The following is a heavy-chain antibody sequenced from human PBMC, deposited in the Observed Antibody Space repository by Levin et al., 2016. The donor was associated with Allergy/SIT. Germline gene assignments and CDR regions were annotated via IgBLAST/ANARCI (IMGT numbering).Heavy chain of an antibody. Sequence: SETLSLTCTVSGGSISSYYWSWIRQPPGKGLEWIGYIYYSGSTNYNPSLKSRVTISVDTPKNQFSLKLSSVTAADTAVYYCARGSRCSGGSCYRWRPYYYYGMDVWGQGTTVTVSS. J-gene: IGHJ6*02. CDR3: ARGSRCSGGSCYRWRPYYYYGMDV. D-gene: IGHD2-15*01. CDR1: GGSISSYY. V-gene: IGHV4-59*01. CDR2: IYYSGST.